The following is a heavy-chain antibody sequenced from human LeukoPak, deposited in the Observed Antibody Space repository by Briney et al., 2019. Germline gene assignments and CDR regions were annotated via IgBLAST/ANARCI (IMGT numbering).Heavy chain of an antibody. J-gene: IGHJ4*02. D-gene: IGHD6-13*01. V-gene: IGHV4-31*03. CDR3: ARGYSSSWNYFDY. Sequence: SSETLSLTCTVSGGSISSGGYYWSWIRQHPGKGLEWIGYIYYSGSTYYNPSLKSRVTISVDTSKNQFSLKLSSVTAADTAVYYCARGYSSSWNYFDYWGQGTLVTVSS. CDR2: IYYSGST. CDR1: GGSISSGGYY.